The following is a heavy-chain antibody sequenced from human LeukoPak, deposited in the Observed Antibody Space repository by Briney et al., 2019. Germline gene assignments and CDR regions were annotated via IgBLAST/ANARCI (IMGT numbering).Heavy chain of an antibody. V-gene: IGHV3-7*01. CDR1: GFTFSSYW. Sequence: GGSLRLSCAASGFTFSSYWMHWVRQAPGKGLVWVANIKQDGSEKYYVDSVKGRFTISRDNAKNSLYLQMNSLRAEDTAVYYCARANPGLRYFDWLLPYFDYWGQGTLVTVSS. D-gene: IGHD3-9*01. CDR3: ARANPGLRYFDWLLPYFDY. CDR2: IKQDGSEK. J-gene: IGHJ4*02.